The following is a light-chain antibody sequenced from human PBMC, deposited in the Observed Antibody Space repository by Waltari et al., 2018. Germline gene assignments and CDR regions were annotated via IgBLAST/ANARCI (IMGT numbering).Light chain of an antibody. V-gene: IGKV1-16*01. CDR1: QDIGDF. Sequence: DIQMTHSPSSLTASLGDRVTITCRASQDIGDFLVWFQQRPGKAPKSLIYAASTLQGGVPSRFSGSGSGTDFTLTISSLQPEDSGTYYCQQYQDYPHTFGGGTRVEVK. J-gene: IGKJ4*01. CDR3: QQYQDYPHT. CDR2: AAS.